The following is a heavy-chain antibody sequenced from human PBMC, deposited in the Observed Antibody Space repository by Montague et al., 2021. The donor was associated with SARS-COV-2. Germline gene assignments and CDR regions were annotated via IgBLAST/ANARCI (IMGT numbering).Heavy chain of an antibody. CDR2: ISWNSGSI. D-gene: IGHD7-27*01. J-gene: IGHJ4*02. Sequence: SLRLSLSASGFTFDDYAMHWVRQAPGKGLEWVSGISWNSGSIGYADSVKGRFTISRDNAKNSLYLQMNSLRAEDTALYYCALPQELGFDYWGQGTLVTVSS. CDR1: GFTFDDYA. CDR3: ALPQELGFDY. V-gene: IGHV3-9*01.